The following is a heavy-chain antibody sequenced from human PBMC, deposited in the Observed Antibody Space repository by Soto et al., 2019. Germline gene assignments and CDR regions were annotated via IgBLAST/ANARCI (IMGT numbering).Heavy chain of an antibody. J-gene: IGHJ4*02. V-gene: IGHV3-9*01. Sequence: PGGSLRLSCAAYGFTFDDYAMHWVRQAPGKXLEWVSGISWNSGSIAYADSVKGRFTISRDSAKNSLYLQLQSLRAEDTALYYCAKDTVVRGARHGAHIDYWGQGTLVTVSS. CDR1: GFTFDDYA. D-gene: IGHD3-10*01. CDR2: ISWNSGSI. CDR3: AKDTVVRGARHGAHIDY.